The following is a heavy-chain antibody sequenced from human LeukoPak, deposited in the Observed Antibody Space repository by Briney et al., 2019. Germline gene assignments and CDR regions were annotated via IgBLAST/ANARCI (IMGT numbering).Heavy chain of an antibody. CDR2: IIPIFGTA. Sequence: SVRVSCKASGGTFSSYAISWVRQAPGQGLEWMGGIIPIFGTANYAQKFQGRVTITADESTSTAYMELSSLRSEDTAVYYCAVTYYYDSSVSWFDPWGQGTLVTVSS. J-gene: IGHJ5*02. CDR3: AVTYYYDSSVSWFDP. V-gene: IGHV1-69*13. CDR1: GGTFSSYA. D-gene: IGHD3-22*01.